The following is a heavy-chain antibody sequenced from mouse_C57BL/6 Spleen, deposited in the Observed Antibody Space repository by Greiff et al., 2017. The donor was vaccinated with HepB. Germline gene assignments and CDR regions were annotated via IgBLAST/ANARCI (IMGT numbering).Heavy chain of an antibody. CDR2: IYPGDGDT. CDR3: ARYYYGSSYPLYYFDY. D-gene: IGHD1-1*01. V-gene: IGHV1-80*01. J-gene: IGHJ2*01. Sequence: QVQLQQSGAELVKPGASVKISCKASGYAFSSYWMNWVKQRPGKGLEWIGQIYPGDGDTNYNGKFKGKATLTADKSSSTAYMQLSSLTSENSAVYFCARYYYGSSYPLYYFDYWGQGTTLTVSS. CDR1: GYAFSSYW.